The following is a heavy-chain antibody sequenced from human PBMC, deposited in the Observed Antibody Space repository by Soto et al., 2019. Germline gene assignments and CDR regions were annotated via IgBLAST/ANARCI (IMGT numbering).Heavy chain of an antibody. J-gene: IGHJ6*02. CDR3: ARGYGFSYYYYGMDV. D-gene: IGHD1-1*01. CDR2: IYPGDSDT. V-gene: IGHV5-51*01. CDR1: GYSFTSYW. Sequence: GESLKISCKGSGYSFTSYWIGWVRQMPGKGLEWMGIIYPGDSDTRYSPSFQGQVTISADKSISTAYLQWSSLKASDTAMYYCARGYGFSYYYYGMDVWGQGTTVTVSS.